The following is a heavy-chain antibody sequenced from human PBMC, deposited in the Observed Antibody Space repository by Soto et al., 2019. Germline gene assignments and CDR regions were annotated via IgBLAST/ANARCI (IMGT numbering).Heavy chain of an antibody. Sequence: PXATLSLTCSVSGGSISASYWSWIRQSPGKGLEWLGYVYYTGSTNYSPSLRSRVSISVDTSKNEFSLRLSSVTAADTAVYFCARSVAVPGAHIDYWGQGTQVTVSS. CDR1: GGSISASY. V-gene: IGHV4-59*01. D-gene: IGHD6-19*01. CDR3: ARSVAVPGAHIDY. J-gene: IGHJ4*02. CDR2: VYYTGST.